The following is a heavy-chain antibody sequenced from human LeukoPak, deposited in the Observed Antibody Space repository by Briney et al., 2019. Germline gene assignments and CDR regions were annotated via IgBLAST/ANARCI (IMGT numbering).Heavy chain of an antibody. Sequence: SETLSLTCTVSGGSISSSSYYWGWIRQPPGKGLEWIGSIYYSGSTNYNPSLKSRVTMSVDTSKNQFSLKLSSVTALDTAVYYCARTAAGDLYYFDYWGQGTLVTVSS. CDR2: IYYSGST. V-gene: IGHV4-39*07. CDR3: ARTAAGDLYYFDY. J-gene: IGHJ4*02. CDR1: GGSISSSSYY. D-gene: IGHD6-13*01.